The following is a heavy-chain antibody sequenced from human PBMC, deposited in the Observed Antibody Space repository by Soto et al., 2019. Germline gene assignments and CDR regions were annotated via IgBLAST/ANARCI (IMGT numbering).Heavy chain of an antibody. V-gene: IGHV2-70*11. CDR3: ARIPVKRHCSSTSCYYSWYFDL. CDR2: IDWDDDK. CDR1: GFSLSTSGMC. Sequence: GPTLVNPTQTLTLTCTFSGFSLSTSGMCVSWIRQPPGKALEWLARIDWDDDKYYSTSLKTRLTISKDTSKNQVVLTMTNMDPVDTATYYCARIPVKRHCSSTSCYYSWYFDLWGRGTLVTVSS. J-gene: IGHJ2*01. D-gene: IGHD2-2*01.